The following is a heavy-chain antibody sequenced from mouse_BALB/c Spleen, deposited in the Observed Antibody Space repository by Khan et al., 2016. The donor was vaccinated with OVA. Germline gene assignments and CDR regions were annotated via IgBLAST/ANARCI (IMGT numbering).Heavy chain of an antibody. CDR3: ARAYYGNYREAMDY. CDR1: GFSLTGNG. V-gene: IGHV2-6-7*01. Sequence: VELVESGPGLVAPSQGLSITCTVSGFSLTGNGVNWVRQPPGKGLEWLAMIWGDGTTDYNLALKYRLSISKDNSKSHVFLKMNSLQTDDTARYYCARAYYGNYREAMDYWGQGTSVTVSS. CDR2: IWGDGTT. J-gene: IGHJ4*01. D-gene: IGHD2-10*01.